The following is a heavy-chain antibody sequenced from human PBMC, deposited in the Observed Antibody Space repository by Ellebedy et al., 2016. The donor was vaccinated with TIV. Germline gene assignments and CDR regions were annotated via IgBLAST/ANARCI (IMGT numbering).Heavy chain of an antibody. CDR2: ISTNSGNT. J-gene: IGHJ4*02. D-gene: IGHD1-14*01. CDR1: GYTFTSQG. V-gene: IGHV1-18*01. CDR3: ARDRNYYFDF. Sequence: AASVKVSCKASGYTFTSQGLSWARQAPGQGLEWMGWISTNSGNTKYAQNLQGRFTMTTDTSTTTAYMELRSLRSDDSAIYYCARDRNYYFDFWGQGTLVTVSS.